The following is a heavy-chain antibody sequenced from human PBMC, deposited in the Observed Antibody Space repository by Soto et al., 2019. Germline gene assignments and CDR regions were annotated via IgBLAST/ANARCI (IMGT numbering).Heavy chain of an antibody. CDR3: ATLEWLLWQFDY. CDR1: GNPFPSFP. J-gene: IGHJ4*02. Sequence: APVKGSCKGSGNPFPSFPLHWGGPAPGQGLEWMGWINAGNGDTKYSQKFQGRVTITRDTSAITAYMELNSLRAEDTAVYYCATLEWLLWQFDYWGQGTLVTVSS. D-gene: IGHD3-3*01. V-gene: IGHV1-3*01. CDR2: INAGNGDT.